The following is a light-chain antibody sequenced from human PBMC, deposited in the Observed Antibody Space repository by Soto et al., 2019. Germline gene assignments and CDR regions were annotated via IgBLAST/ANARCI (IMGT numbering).Light chain of an antibody. Sequence: IHMPQSPSSLSASVGDRVTITCRASQRITTYLNWYQQKPGKAPKLLISTAATLQVGVPSRFSGSGSGTEFTLTITTLQPEDFATYFCQQSYSTPYTFGQGTKLEIK. V-gene: IGKV1-39*01. CDR3: QQSYSTPYT. CDR1: QRITTY. J-gene: IGKJ2*01. CDR2: TAA.